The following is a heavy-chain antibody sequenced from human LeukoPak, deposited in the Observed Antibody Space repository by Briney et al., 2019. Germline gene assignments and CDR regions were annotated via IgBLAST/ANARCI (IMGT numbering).Heavy chain of an antibody. CDR1: GFTFSSYG. J-gene: IGHJ4*02. CDR3: AKDRGGLDY. D-gene: IGHD3-16*01. Sequence: GGSLRLSCAASGFTFSSYGMHWVRQAPGQGLEWVAVISYDGSNKYYADSVKGRFTISRDNSKNTLYLQMNSLRAEDTAVYYCAKDRGGLDYWGQGTLVTVSS. CDR2: ISYDGSNK. V-gene: IGHV3-30*18.